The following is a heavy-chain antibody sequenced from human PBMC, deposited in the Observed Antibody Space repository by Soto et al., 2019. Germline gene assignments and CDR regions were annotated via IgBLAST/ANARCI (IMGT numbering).Heavy chain of an antibody. D-gene: IGHD5-18*01. J-gene: IGHJ4*02. Sequence: PVGSLRLSCTASGFTFGDYAMSWVRQAPGKGLEWVGFIRSKAYGGTTEYAASVKGRFTISRDDSKSIAYLQMNSLKTEDTAVYYCTRTYSYDQFDYWGQGTLVTVSS. CDR3: TRTYSYDQFDY. CDR1: GFTFGDYA. CDR2: IRSKAYGGTT. V-gene: IGHV3-49*04.